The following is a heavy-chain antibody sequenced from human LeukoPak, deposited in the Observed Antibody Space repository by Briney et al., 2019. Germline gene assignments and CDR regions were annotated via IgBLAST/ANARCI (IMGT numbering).Heavy chain of an antibody. J-gene: IGHJ4*02. CDR1: GFTFSSYA. D-gene: IGHD5-18*01. CDR2: ISGSGGST. Sequence: PGGSLRLSCAAPGFTFSSYAMTRVRQAPGKGLEWVSTISGSGGSTYYADSVKGRFTISRDNSKNTLYLQMNSLRAEDTAVYYCTKDRLTGYSFGYSYFDYWGQGTLVTVSS. CDR3: TKDRLTGYSFGYSYFDY. V-gene: IGHV3-23*01.